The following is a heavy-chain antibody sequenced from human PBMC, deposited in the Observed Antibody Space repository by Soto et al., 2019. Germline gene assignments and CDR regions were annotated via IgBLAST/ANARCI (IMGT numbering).Heavy chain of an antibody. CDR3: AKGGGSLWS. J-gene: IGHJ5*02. V-gene: IGHV4-34*01. Sequence: QVQLQQWGAGLLKPSETLSLTCAVYGGSFSGSYWSWIRQPPGKGLEWIGEIYYSGSTNYNPSLKSRVTISKDTSKIQFSLKLSSVTAADTAVYYCAKGGGSLWSWGQGTLVTVSS. CDR2: IYYSGST. D-gene: IGHD3-10*01. CDR1: GGSFSGSY.